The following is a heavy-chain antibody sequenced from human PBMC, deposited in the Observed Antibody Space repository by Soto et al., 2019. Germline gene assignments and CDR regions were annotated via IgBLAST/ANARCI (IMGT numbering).Heavy chain of an antibody. J-gene: IGHJ4*02. D-gene: IGHD3-10*01. CDR3: ARRHYYGLD. CDR1: GFTVGTNY. V-gene: IGHV3-66*04. CDR2: IYSGGSA. Sequence: PGGSLRLSCAASGFTVGTNYMSWVRQAPGKGLECVSVIYSGGSADYAGSVKDRFTISRDNSKNTLYLQMNRLRAEDTAVYYCARRHYYGLDWGQGA.